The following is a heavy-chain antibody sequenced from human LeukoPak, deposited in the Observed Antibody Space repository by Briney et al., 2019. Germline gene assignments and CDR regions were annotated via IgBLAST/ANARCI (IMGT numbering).Heavy chain of an antibody. CDR2: IKQDGSEK. J-gene: IGHJ5*02. V-gene: IGHV3-7*03. CDR1: GFTFSSYW. CDR3: VKASSSSPQYNWFDA. Sequence: GGSLRLSCAASGFTFSSYWMSWVRQAPGKGLEWVANIKQDGSEKYYVDSVKGRFTISRDNAKNSLYLQMNSLRAEDTALYYCVKASSSSPQYNWFDAWGQGTLVTVSS. D-gene: IGHD6-6*01.